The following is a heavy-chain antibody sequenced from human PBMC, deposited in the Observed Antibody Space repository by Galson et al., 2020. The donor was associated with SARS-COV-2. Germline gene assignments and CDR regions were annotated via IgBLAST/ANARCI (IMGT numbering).Heavy chain of an antibody. D-gene: IGHD3-10*01. CDR1: GFTFSSYA. CDR3: AINRDLDY. CDR2: ISYDGGTK. Sequence: LSLTCAASGFTFSSYAMHWVRQAPGKGLEWVAVISYDGGTKYYADSVKGRFTISRDNSKNTLYLQIDSLRAEDTALYYCAINRDLDYWGQGTLVTVSS. V-gene: IGHV3-30*03. J-gene: IGHJ4*02.